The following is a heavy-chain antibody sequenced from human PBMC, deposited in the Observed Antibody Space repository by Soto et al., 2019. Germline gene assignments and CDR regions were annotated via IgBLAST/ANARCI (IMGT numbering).Heavy chain of an antibody. D-gene: IGHD2-15*01. CDR1: GFTFSSYG. CDR3: AKETYSGPLDY. J-gene: IGHJ4*02. V-gene: IGHV3-30*18. Sequence: QVQLVESGGGVVQPGRSLRLXXXASGFTFSSYGMHWVRQAPGKGLEWVAVISYDGSNKYYADSVKGRFTISRDNSKNTLYLQMNSLRAEDTAVYYCAKETYSGPLDYWGQGTLVTVSS. CDR2: ISYDGSNK.